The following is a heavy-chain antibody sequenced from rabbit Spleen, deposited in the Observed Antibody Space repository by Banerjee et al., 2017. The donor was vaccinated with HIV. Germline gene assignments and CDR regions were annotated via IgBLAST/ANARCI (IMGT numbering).Heavy chain of an antibody. Sequence: QQQLEESGGGLVKPGGTLTLTCTASGFSFSSGYYMGWVRQAPGKGLEWIACIGTGSSGVTYYASWAKSRFTISQTSSTTVTLQMTSLTAADTATYFCVRDQAGDADYGPYYLNLWGPGTLVTVS. D-gene: IGHD2-1*01. CDR2: IGTGSSGVT. CDR3: VRDQAGDADYGPYYLNL. V-gene: IGHV1S45*01. CDR1: GFSFSSGYY. J-gene: IGHJ4*01.